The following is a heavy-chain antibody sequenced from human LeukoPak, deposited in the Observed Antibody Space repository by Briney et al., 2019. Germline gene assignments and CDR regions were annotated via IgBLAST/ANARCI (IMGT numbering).Heavy chain of an antibody. CDR3: ARGYCSSTSCYYFDY. Sequence: ASVKVSCKASGYTFTSYGISWVRQAPGQGLEWMGWISAYNGNTNYAQKLQDRVTMTTDTSASTAYMELRSLRSDDTAVYYCARGYCSSTSCYYFDYWGQGTLVTVSS. D-gene: IGHD2-2*01. CDR1: GYTFTSYG. V-gene: IGHV1-18*01. J-gene: IGHJ4*02. CDR2: ISAYNGNT.